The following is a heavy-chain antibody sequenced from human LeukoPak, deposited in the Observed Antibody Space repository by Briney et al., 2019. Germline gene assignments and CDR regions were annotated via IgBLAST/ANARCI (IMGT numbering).Heavy chain of an antibody. Sequence: GRSLRLSCAASGFTFSSYGMHWVRRAPGKGLEWVAVIWYDGSNKYYADSVKGRFTISRDNSKNTLYLRMNSLRAEDTAVYYCARTGYDSSGYATEFDYWGQGTLVTVSS. D-gene: IGHD3-22*01. CDR3: ARTGYDSSGYATEFDY. J-gene: IGHJ4*02. V-gene: IGHV3-33*01. CDR2: IWYDGSNK. CDR1: GFTFSSYG.